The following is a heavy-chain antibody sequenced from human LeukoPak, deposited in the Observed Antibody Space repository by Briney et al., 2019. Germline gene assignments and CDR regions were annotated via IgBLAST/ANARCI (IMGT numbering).Heavy chain of an antibody. Sequence: GGSLRLSCAASGFTFDDYAMHWVRQAPGKGLEWVSLISWDGGSTYYADSVKGRFTISRDNSKNSLYLQMNSLRAEDTALYYCAKVRGVIITFGAFDFWGQGTMVTVSS. D-gene: IGHD3-10*01. CDR2: ISWDGGST. J-gene: IGHJ3*01. CDR3: AKVRGVIITFGAFDF. CDR1: GFTFDDYA. V-gene: IGHV3-43D*04.